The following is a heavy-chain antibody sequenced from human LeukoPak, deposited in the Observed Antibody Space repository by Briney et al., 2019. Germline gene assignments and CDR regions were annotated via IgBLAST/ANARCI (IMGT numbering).Heavy chain of an antibody. J-gene: IGHJ6*03. CDR2: INHSGST. CDR3: ARVLRSRIKFTMVRGVSPANYHYYYMDV. Sequence: SETLSLPCAVYGESFSGYYWSWIRQPPGKGLEWIGGINHSGSTNYNPSLKSRVTISVDTSKNQFSLKLSSVTAADTAVYYCARVLRSRIKFTMVRGVSPANYHYYYMDVWGKGTTVTVSS. D-gene: IGHD3-10*01. V-gene: IGHV4-34*01. CDR1: GESFSGYY.